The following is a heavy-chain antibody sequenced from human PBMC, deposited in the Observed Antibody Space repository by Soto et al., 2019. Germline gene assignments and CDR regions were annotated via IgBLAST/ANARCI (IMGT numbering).Heavy chain of an antibody. CDR3: GRDQWLRIPAVVGDKFDS. J-gene: IGHJ5*01. CDR1: GYDFIGHG. CDR2: INSYNGDT. Sequence: QVQLVQSGGEEKKPGASVKVSCKASGYDFIGHGISWVRQARGQGLEWMGWINSYNGDTKYARKYQDRITLTKDKSTRTVYMELTSLRSDDTAVYYCGRDQWLRIPAVVGDKFDSWGQGTLVTVSS. D-gene: IGHD6-19*01. V-gene: IGHV1-18*04.